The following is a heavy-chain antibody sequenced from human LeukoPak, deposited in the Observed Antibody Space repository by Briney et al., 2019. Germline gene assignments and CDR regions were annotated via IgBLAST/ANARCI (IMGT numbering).Heavy chain of an antibody. D-gene: IGHD2-2*01. J-gene: IGHJ6*03. V-gene: IGHV3-23*01. CDR1: GFTFSSYA. Sequence: GGSLRLSCAASGFTFSSYAMTWVRQAPGKGLAWVSSISKSDGSTYYADSVKGRFTISRDNAKNTLYLQMNSLRAEDTAVYYCARAGKYQRYYYYMDVWGKGTTVTVSS. CDR3: ARAGKYQRYYYYMDV. CDR2: ISKSDGST.